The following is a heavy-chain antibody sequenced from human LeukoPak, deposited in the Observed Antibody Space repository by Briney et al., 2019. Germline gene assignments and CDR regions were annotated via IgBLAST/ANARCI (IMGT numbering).Heavy chain of an antibody. Sequence: PSGTLSLTCTVSGGSMSPYYWSWIRQPPGKGLEWIGNIYYTGNTYYNPSLKSRGTISVDTSKNQFSLRLTSVTAADTAVYYCARVDTSGYRAYDIWGQGTTVTVSS. CDR3: ARVDTSGYRAYDI. CDR1: GGSMSPYY. CDR2: IYYTGNT. D-gene: IGHD3-22*01. V-gene: IGHV4-59*01. J-gene: IGHJ3*02.